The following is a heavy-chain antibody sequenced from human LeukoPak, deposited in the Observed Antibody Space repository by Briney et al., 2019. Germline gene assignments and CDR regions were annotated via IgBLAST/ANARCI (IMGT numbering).Heavy chain of an antibody. Sequence: GGSLRLSCAASGFTFSSYAMSWVRQAPGKGLEWVSAISGSGGSTYYADSVKGRFTISRDNFKNTLYLQMNSLRAEDTAVYYCAKADGDYSNRPHYWGQGTLVTVSS. J-gene: IGHJ4*02. V-gene: IGHV3-23*01. D-gene: IGHD4-4*01. CDR3: AKADGDYSNRPHY. CDR1: GFTFSSYA. CDR2: ISGSGGST.